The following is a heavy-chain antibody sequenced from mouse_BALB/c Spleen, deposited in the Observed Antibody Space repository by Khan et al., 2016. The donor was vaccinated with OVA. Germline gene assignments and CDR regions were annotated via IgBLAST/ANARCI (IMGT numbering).Heavy chain of an antibody. Sequence: VELVESGAELVKPGASVRLSCKASGYTFTSYYLYWVKQRPGQGLEWIGDINPSNGGTNSNEKFKSKATLTVDKSSSTAYMQLSSLTSEDSAVYYCTRSGYGTFAYWGQGTLVTVSA. J-gene: IGHJ3*01. CDR2: INPSNGGT. V-gene: IGHV1S81*02. CDR3: TRSGYGTFAY. CDR1: GYTFTSYY. D-gene: IGHD2-1*01.